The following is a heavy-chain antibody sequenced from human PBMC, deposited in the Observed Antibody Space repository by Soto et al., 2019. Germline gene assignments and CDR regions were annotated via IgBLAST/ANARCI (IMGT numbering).Heavy chain of an antibody. V-gene: IGHV3-74*01. Sequence: WGSLRLSCAASGFSFSRHWMHWVRQPPGKGLVWVSRINGNGSTTSDADFVKGRVTISRDNAKNTLYLQMNSLGDEDTAVYYCVRALAGSRNGFDIWGQGTVVTVSS. J-gene: IGHJ3*02. CDR3: VRALAGSRNGFDI. D-gene: IGHD6-19*01. CDR1: GFSFSRHW. CDR2: INGNGSTT.